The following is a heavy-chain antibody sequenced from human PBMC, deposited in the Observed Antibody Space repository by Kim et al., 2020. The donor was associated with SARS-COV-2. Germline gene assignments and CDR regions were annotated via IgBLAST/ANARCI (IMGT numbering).Heavy chain of an antibody. Sequence: SETLSLTCTVSGGSISSGNYYWSWIRQHPGKGLEWIGYIYYIGSTFYNPSLKSRVTISVDSSRNQFSLNLNSVTAADTAVYYCASDKVLDGDYVLDPWG. D-gene: IGHD4-17*01. CDR3: ASDKVLDGDYVLDP. CDR2: IYYIGST. CDR1: GGSISSGNYY. V-gene: IGHV4-31*03. J-gene: IGHJ5*02.